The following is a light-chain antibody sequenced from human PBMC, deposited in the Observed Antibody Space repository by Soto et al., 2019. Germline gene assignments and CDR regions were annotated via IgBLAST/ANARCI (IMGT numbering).Light chain of an antibody. V-gene: IGLV2-14*01. J-gene: IGLJ2*01. CDR2: EVS. CDR1: SSDVGSYNY. CDR3: SSYTSSSTVI. Sequence: QSVLTQPASVSGSPGQSITISCTGTSSDVGSYNYVSWYQQHPGKAPKLMIYEVSNRPSGVSNRFSGSKSGNTASLIISGLQAEDEAHYYCSSYTSSSTVIFGGGTKLTVL.